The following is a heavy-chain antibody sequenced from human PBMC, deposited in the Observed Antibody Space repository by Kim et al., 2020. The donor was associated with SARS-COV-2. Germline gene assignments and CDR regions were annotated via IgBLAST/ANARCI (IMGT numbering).Heavy chain of an antibody. CDR2: T. J-gene: IGHJ4*02. CDR3: ARGGTIAWGGY. V-gene: IGHV4-34*01. Sequence: TTTNPSLKSRVTISVATSRNQFSLKLGSVTAADTAVYYWARGGTIAWGGYWGQGTLVTVSS. D-gene: IGHD3-16*01.